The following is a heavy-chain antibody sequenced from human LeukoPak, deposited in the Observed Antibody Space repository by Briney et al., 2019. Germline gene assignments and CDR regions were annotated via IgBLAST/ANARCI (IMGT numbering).Heavy chain of an antibody. D-gene: IGHD2-15*01. CDR2: ISDYNGNT. V-gene: IGHV1-18*01. Sequence: ASVKVSCKASGGTFISYTISWVRQAPGQGLEWMGWISDYNGNTNYAQKLQGRVTMTTDTSTSTAYMELRSLRSDDTAVYYCASPYCSGGTCYAHDAFDIWGQGTMVTVSS. CDR3: ASPYCSGGTCYAHDAFDI. J-gene: IGHJ3*02. CDR1: GGTFISYT.